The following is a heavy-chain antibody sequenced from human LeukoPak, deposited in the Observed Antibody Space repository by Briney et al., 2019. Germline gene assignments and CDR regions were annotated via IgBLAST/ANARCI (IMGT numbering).Heavy chain of an antibody. V-gene: IGHV1-69*13. D-gene: IGHD2-2*01. CDR3: AREIQGYCSSTSCLGYFDY. J-gene: IGHJ4*02. CDR2: IIPIFGTA. CDR1: GGTFSSYA. Sequence: SVKVSCKASGGTFSSYAISWVRQAPGQGLEWMGGIIPIFGTANYAQKFQGRVTITADESTSTAYMELSSLRSEDTAVYYCAREIQGYCSSTSCLGYFDYWGQGTLVTVSS.